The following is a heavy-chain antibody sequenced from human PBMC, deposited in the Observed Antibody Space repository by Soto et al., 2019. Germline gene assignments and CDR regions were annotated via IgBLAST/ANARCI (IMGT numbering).Heavy chain of an antibody. V-gene: IGHV3-7*01. Sequence: EVQLVESGGGLVQPGGSLRLSCAASGFMFSAYWMSWXXXXXXXXXXXVANIHGDGGKIYYVDSVKGRFTISRDNAKRSLYLQMNXXXXXXXXXXXXXXXXXXXXXXXXXXYWGQGALVAVSS. J-gene: IGHJ4*02. CDR3: XXXXXXXXXXXXXXY. CDR2: IHGDGGKI. CDR1: GFMFSAYW.